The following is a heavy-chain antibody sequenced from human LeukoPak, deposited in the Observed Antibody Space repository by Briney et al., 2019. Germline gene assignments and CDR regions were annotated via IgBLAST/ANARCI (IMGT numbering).Heavy chain of an antibody. J-gene: IGHJ4*02. CDR2: IKQDGSEK. D-gene: IGHD4-11*01. V-gene: IGHV3-7*01. Sequence: GGSLRLSCAGSGFTFSNYWMTWVRQAPGKGLEWVANIKQDGSEKYYVDSVKGRFIIRRDDSQNRVYLEMNNLRVEDTAIYYCAKDAQRGFDYSNSLEYWGQGSPVTVSS. CDR1: GFTFSNYW. CDR3: AKDAQRGFDYSNSLEY.